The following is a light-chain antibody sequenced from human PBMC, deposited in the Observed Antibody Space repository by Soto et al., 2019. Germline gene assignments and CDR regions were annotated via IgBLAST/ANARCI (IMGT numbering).Light chain of an antibody. CDR1: QSVFNH. Sequence: DVQMTQSPSSLSASVRDSVTITCRASQSVFNHLSWFQQRPGKGLKLLIYDASSLHAGGPSRLRGSGYGTDFTLGISTVQPEDSANYDCHASSSTPLSLGGGTRVELK. J-gene: IGKJ4*01. V-gene: IGKV1-39*01. CDR2: DAS. CDR3: HASSSTPLS.